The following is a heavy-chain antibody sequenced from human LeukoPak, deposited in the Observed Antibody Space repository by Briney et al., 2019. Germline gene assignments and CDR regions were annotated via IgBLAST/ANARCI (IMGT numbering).Heavy chain of an antibody. Sequence: GASVKVSCKASGGTFSSYAISWVRQAPGQGLEWMGGIIPIFGTANYAQKFQGRVTITADESTSTAYMELSSLRSEDTAVYYCARRDSSSYPYYYYMDVWGKGTTVTVSS. V-gene: IGHV1-69*13. D-gene: IGHD6-13*01. CDR1: GGTFSSYA. J-gene: IGHJ6*03. CDR3: ARRDSSSYPYYYYMDV. CDR2: IIPIFGTA.